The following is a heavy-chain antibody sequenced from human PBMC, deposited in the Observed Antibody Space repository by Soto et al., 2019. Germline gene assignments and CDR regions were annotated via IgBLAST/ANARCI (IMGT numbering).Heavy chain of an antibody. D-gene: IGHD1-26*01. CDR1: GFTFTSSA. V-gene: IGHV1-58*01. Sequence: SVKVSCKASGFTFTSSAVQWVRQARGQRLEWIGWIVVGSGNTNYAQKFQERVTITRDMSTSTAYMELSSLRSEDTAVYYCAAAWEPYNWFDPWGQGTLVTVSS. J-gene: IGHJ5*02. CDR3: AAAWEPYNWFDP. CDR2: IVVGSGNT.